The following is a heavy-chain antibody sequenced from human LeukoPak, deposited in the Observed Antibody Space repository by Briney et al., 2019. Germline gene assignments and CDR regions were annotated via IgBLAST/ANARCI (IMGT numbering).Heavy chain of an antibody. Sequence: GGSLRPSCAASGITFSTYWMTWVRQAPGRGLEWVANIKQDGSEEYYLDSVKGRFTISRDNAENSLDLQMNSLRAEDTAVYYCARSGTYRNAAFDIWGQGTMVTVSS. V-gene: IGHV3-7*05. CDR3: ARSGTYRNAAFDI. D-gene: IGHD1-26*01. CDR1: GITFSTYW. J-gene: IGHJ3*02. CDR2: IKQDGSEE.